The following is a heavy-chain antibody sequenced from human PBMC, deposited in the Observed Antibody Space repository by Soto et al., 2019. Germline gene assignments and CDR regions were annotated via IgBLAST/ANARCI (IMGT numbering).Heavy chain of an antibody. D-gene: IGHD3-3*01. CDR3: VKDFWSGYPGDYYYGMDV. CDR2: IYNIGST. J-gene: IGHJ6*02. Sequence: TLSLTCTVSGGSISGYYWSWLRQPPGKGLEWIGYIYNIGSTNYNPSLRSRVTMSMDTSQEQFSLKLSSVTATDTAVYYCVKDFWSGYPGDYYYGMDVWGQGTTVTVSS. CDR1: GGSISGYY. V-gene: IGHV4-59*08.